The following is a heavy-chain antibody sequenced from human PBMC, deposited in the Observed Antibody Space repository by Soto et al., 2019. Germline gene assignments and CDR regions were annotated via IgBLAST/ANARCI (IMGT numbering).Heavy chain of an antibody. CDR2: INHSGST. Sequence: SETLSLTCAVYGGSFSGYYWSWIRQPPGKGLEWIGEINHSGSTNYNPSLKSRVTISVDTSKNQFSLKLSSVTAADTAVYYCAREFLYYDYVWGSYRLAQIDYWGQGTLVTVSS. D-gene: IGHD3-16*02. CDR3: AREFLYYDYVWGSYRLAQIDY. J-gene: IGHJ4*02. V-gene: IGHV4-34*01. CDR1: GGSFSGYY.